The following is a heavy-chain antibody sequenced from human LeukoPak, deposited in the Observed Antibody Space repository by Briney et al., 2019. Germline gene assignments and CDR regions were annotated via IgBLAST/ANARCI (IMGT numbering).Heavy chain of an antibody. CDR3: AKDPSDYYGMDI. J-gene: IGHJ6*02. D-gene: IGHD3-10*01. Sequence: GGSLRLSCAASGFTFSSYGMHWVRQAPGKGLEWVAFIRYDGSNKYYADSVKGRFTISRDNSKNTLYLQMNSLRAEDTAVYYCAKDPSDYYGMDIWGQGTTVTVSS. CDR2: IRYDGSNK. V-gene: IGHV3-30*02. CDR1: GFTFSSYG.